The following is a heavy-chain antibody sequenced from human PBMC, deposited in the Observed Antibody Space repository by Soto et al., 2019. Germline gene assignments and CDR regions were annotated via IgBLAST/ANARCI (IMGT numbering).Heavy chain of an antibody. CDR2: IIPIFGTA. Sequence: SVKVSCEASGGTFSSYAISWVRQAPGQGLEWMGGIIPIFGTANYAQKFQGRVTITADESTSTAYMELSSLRSEDTAVYYCARDLYDYVWGSYRYYFDYWGQGTLVTVSS. D-gene: IGHD3-16*02. CDR1: GGTFSSYA. V-gene: IGHV1-69*13. CDR3: ARDLYDYVWGSYRYYFDY. J-gene: IGHJ4*02.